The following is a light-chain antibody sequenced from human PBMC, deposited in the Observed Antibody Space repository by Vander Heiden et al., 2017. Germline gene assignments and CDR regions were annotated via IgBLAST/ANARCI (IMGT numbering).Light chain of an antibody. CDR3: QSYDSSLSGLV. V-gene: IGLV1-40*01. J-gene: IGLJ1*01. Sequence: QSVLTQPPSVSGAPGRRVSISCTGSSSNIGAGYDVHWYQQLPGTAPKLLISGNSNRPSGVPDRFSGSKSGTSASLAITGLQAEDEADYYCQSYDSSLSGLVFATGTKVTVL. CDR1: SSNIGAGYD. CDR2: GNS.